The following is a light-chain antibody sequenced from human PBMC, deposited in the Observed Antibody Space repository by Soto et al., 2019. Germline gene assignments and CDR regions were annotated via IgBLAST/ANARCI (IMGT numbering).Light chain of an antibody. CDR1: SSNIGSGT. Sequence: QSALAQPPSVSVTPGQRVTISCSGSSSNIGSGTVNWYQQLPGAAPKLLIYNNNQWPSGVPDRFSGSKSGTSGSLAISRLQSEDEADYYCASWDDSLNGLYVFGTGTKATVL. CDR2: NNN. V-gene: IGLV1-44*01. CDR3: ASWDDSLNGLYV. J-gene: IGLJ1*01.